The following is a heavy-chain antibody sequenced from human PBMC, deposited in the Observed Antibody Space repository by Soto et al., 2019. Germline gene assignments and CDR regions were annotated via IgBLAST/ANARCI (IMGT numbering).Heavy chain of an antibody. V-gene: IGHV4-31*03. CDR3: ARLSSLLPYYFDY. CDR2: IYYSGST. J-gene: IGHJ4*02. Sequence: SETLSLSCTVSGGSISSGGYYWSWIRQHPGKGLEWIGYIYYSGSTYYNPSLKSRVTISVDTSKNQFSLKLSSVTAADTAVYYCARLSSLLPYYFDYWGQGTLVTVSS. CDR1: GGSISSGGYY. D-gene: IGHD2-21*01.